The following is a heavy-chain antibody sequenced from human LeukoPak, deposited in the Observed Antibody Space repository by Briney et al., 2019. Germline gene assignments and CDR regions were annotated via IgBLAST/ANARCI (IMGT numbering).Heavy chain of an antibody. D-gene: IGHD6-13*01. CDR1: GFTFSSYW. CDR2: INSDGSTT. V-gene: IGHV3-74*01. Sequence: PGGSLRLSCAASGFTFSSYWMHWVCQAPGKGLVWVSRINSDGSTTTYADSVKGRFTISRDNAKNTLYLQMNSLRAEDTALYYCAKDTATGTPYYFDYWGQGTLVTVSS. J-gene: IGHJ4*02. CDR3: AKDTATGTPYYFDY.